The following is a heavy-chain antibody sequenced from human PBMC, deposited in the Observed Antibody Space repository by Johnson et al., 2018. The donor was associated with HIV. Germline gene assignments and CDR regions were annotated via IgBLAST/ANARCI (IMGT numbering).Heavy chain of an antibody. V-gene: IGHV3-33*06. D-gene: IGHD3-16*01. Sequence: QVQLVESGGGVVQPGRSLRLSCAASGFTFSSYAMHWVRQAPGKGLEWVAVIWRDGTNEYYADSVKGRFTISRDNSKNTLYLQMNSLRADDTALYYCAKDGGRWSYSFDVWGPGTVVTVSS. CDR3: AKDGGRWSYSFDV. CDR2: IWRDGTNE. J-gene: IGHJ3*01. CDR1: GFTFSSYA.